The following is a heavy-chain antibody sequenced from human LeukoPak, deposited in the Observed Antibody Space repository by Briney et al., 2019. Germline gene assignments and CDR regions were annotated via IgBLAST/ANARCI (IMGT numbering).Heavy chain of an antibody. CDR1: GFTFTSYS. D-gene: IGHD2-2*01. Sequence: GGSPRLSCAASGFTFTSYSMNWVRLAPGKGLDWVSSISSSSSYIYYADSVKGRFTISRDNAKNSLYLQMNSLRAEDTAVYYCARAAQYCSRTSCYEWFDPWGQGTLVTVSS. CDR2: ISSSSSYI. J-gene: IGHJ5*02. CDR3: ARAAQYCSRTSCYEWFDP. V-gene: IGHV3-21*01.